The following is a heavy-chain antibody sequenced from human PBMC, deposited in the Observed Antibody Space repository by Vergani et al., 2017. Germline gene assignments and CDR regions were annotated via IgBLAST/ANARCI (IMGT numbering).Heavy chain of an antibody. J-gene: IGHJ6*02. CDR2: ISSSGSTI. CDR3: ARRYYYDSSGPSGDYYGMDV. V-gene: IGHV3-48*03. CDR1: GFTFSSYE. D-gene: IGHD3-22*01. Sequence: EVQLVESGGGLVQPGGSLRLSCAASGFTFSSYEMNWVRQAPGKGLEWVSYISSSGSTIYYADSVKGRFTISRDNAKNSLYLQMNSLRAEDTAVYYCARRYYYDSSGPSGDYYGMDVLGQGP.